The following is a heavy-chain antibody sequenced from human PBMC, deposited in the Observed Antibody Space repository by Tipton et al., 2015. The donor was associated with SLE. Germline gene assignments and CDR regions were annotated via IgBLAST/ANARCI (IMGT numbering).Heavy chain of an antibody. CDR1: GFTFSSYA. Sequence: SLRLSCAASGFTFSSYAMSWVRQAPGKGLEWVSVISGSGGSTYYADSVKGRFTISRDNAKNSLYLQMNSLRAEDTAVYYCARDHTMVRGVDYYYGMDVWGQGTTVTVSS. D-gene: IGHD3-10*01. J-gene: IGHJ6*02. V-gene: IGHV3-23*01. CDR2: ISGSGGST. CDR3: ARDHTMVRGVDYYYGMDV.